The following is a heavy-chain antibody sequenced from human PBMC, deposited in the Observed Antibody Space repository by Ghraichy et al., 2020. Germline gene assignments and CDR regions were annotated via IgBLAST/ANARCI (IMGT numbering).Heavy chain of an antibody. D-gene: IGHD2-2*01. CDR2: ISDGGGRT. CDR3: AKVRGGSYCTCTTCPYMDV. CDR1: GFTFSSYA. Sequence: GGSLRLSCAASGFTFSSYAMSWVRQAPRKGLEWVSTISDGGGRTYYADSVRGRFTISRDNSKNTLYLQMNSLRAEDTAVFYCAKVRGGSYCTCTTCPYMDVWGKGTTVTVSS. J-gene: IGHJ6*03. V-gene: IGHV3-23*01.